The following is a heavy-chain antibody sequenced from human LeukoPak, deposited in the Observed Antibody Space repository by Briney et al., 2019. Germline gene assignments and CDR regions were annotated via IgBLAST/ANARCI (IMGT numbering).Heavy chain of an antibody. CDR3: ARGTDYYDSSGFDY. CDR1: GGSISSGDYY. D-gene: IGHD3-22*01. Sequence: PSETLSLTCTVSGGSISSGDYYWSWICQPPGKGLEWIGYIYYSGSTYYNPSLKSRVTISVDTSKNQFSLKLSSVTAADTAVYYCARGTDYYDSSGFDYWGQGTLVTVSS. J-gene: IGHJ4*02. V-gene: IGHV4-30-4*08. CDR2: IYYSGST.